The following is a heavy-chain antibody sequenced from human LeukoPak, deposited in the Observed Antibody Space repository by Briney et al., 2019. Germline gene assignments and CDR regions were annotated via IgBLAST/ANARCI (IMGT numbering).Heavy chain of an antibody. J-gene: IGHJ4*02. CDR2: ISSSSSTI. V-gene: IGHV3-48*04. CDR1: GFTFSSYS. Sequence: PGGSLRLSCAASGFTFSSYSMNWVRQAPGKGLEWVSYISSSSSTIYYADSVKGRFTISRDNAKNSLYLQMNSLRAEDTAVYYCAREGYYDSSGYLDYWGQGTLVTVSS. D-gene: IGHD3-22*01. CDR3: AREGYYDSSGYLDY.